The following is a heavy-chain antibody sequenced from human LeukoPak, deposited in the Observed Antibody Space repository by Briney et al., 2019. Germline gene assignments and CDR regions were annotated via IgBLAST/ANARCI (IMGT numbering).Heavy chain of an antibody. V-gene: IGHV4-4*07. Sequence: SSETLSLTCTVSGGSISSYYWSWLRQPAGKGLEWIGRIYTSGSTNYNPSLKSRVTMSVDTSKNQFSLKLSSVTAADTAVYYCASHYYDSSGYYNYFDYWGQGTLVTASS. CDR2: IYTSGST. CDR1: GGSISSYY. J-gene: IGHJ4*02. D-gene: IGHD3-22*01. CDR3: ASHYYDSSGYYNYFDY.